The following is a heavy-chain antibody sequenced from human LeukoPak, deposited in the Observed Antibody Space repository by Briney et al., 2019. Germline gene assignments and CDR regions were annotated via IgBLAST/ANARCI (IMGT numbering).Heavy chain of an antibody. CDR2: IYYSAST. D-gene: IGHD2-21*02. CDR1: DDSISSSSYC. Sequence: SETLSLTCTVSDDSISSSSYCWVWVRQPPGKGLEWIGDIYYSASTYYSPSIKSRVTISVDMSKNQFSLRLTSVTATDTAMYYCARRSTAWHAFDIWGQGTMVTVSS. V-gene: IGHV4-39*01. CDR3: ARRSTAWHAFDI. J-gene: IGHJ3*02.